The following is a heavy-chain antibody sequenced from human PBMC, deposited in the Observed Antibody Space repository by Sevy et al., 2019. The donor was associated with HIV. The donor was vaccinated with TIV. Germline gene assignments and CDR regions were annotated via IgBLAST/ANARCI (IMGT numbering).Heavy chain of an antibody. J-gene: IGHJ3*02. CDR2: ISYDGSNK. Sequence: GGSLRLSCAASGFTFSSYAMHWVRQAPGKGLEWVAVISYDGSNKYYADSVKGRFTISRDNSKNTLYLQMNSLRAEDTAVYYCARGIGRRVYYGSGTGPDAFDIWGQGTMVTVSS. D-gene: IGHD3-10*01. CDR1: GFTFSSYA. V-gene: IGHV3-30*14. CDR3: ARGIGRRVYYGSGTGPDAFDI.